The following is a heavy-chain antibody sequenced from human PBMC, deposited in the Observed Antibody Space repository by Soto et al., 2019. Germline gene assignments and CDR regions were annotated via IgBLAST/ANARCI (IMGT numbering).Heavy chain of an antibody. CDR3: ARTLYSYGPRFDY. Sequence: SEPLPLPSTVAGGSISSYYWSWIRQPPGKGLEWIGYIYYSGSTNYNPSLKSRVTISVDTSKNQFSLKLSSVTAADTAVYYCARTLYSYGPRFDYWGQGTLVTVSS. D-gene: IGHD5-18*01. CDR1: GGSISSYY. J-gene: IGHJ4*02. V-gene: IGHV4-59*01. CDR2: IYYSGST.